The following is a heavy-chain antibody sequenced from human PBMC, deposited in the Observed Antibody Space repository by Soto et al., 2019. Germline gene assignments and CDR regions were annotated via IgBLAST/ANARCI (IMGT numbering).Heavy chain of an antibody. V-gene: IGHV1-69*02. CDR2: IIPILGIA. CDR1: GGTFSSYT. D-gene: IGHD3-16*02. Sequence: QVQLVQSGAEVKKPGSSVKVSCKASGGTFSSYTISWVRQAPGQGLEWMGRIIPILGIANYAQKFQGRVTINADKSTSTAYMELSSLRSKDTAVYYCARAHYVWGSYHRPDYWGQGTLVTVSS. J-gene: IGHJ4*02. CDR3: ARAHYVWGSYHRPDY.